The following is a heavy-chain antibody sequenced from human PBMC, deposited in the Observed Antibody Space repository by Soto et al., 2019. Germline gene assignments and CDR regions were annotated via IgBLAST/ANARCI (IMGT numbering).Heavy chain of an antibody. J-gene: IGHJ4*02. D-gene: IGHD5-18*01. CDR1: GFTFGSYS. CDR3: AKDGGYSYGPYDY. V-gene: IGHV3-48*01. Sequence: EVQLVESGGGLVQPGGSLRLSCAASGFTFGSYSMNWVRQAPGTGLEWVSYISSSSSTIYYADSVEGRFTISRDNAKNSLDRQMNSLRAEDTAVYYCAKDGGYSYGPYDYWGQGTLVTVSS. CDR2: ISSSSSTI.